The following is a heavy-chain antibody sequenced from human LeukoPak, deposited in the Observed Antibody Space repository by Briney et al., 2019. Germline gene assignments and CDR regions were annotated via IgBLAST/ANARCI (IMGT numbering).Heavy chain of an antibody. V-gene: IGHV1-69*01. CDR3: ARLNSGYDFGSDY. D-gene: IGHD5-12*01. CDR2: IIPIFGTA. Sequence: SVKVSCKASGGTFSSYAISWVRQAPGQGLEWMGGIIPIFGTANYAQKFQGRVTITADESTSTAYMELRSLRSDDTAVYYCARLNSGYDFGSDYWGQGTLVTVSS. CDR1: GGTFSSYA. J-gene: IGHJ4*02.